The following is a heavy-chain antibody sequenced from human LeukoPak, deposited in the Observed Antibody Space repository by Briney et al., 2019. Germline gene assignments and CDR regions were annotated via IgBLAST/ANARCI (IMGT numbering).Heavy chain of an antibody. CDR1: GYNFMIYW. CDR3: AREGLAVAAAHPSDY. Sequence: GESLKISCKASGYNFMIYWIAWVRQMPGQGLEWMGIIYPGDSDTRYSPSFQGQVTISADKSISTAYLQWSSLKASDTAMYYCAREGLAVAAAHPSDYWGQGTLVTVSS. CDR2: IYPGDSDT. D-gene: IGHD6-13*01. V-gene: IGHV5-51*01. J-gene: IGHJ4*02.